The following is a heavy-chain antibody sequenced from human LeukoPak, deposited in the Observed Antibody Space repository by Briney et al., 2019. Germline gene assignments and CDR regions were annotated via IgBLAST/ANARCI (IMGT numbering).Heavy chain of an antibody. V-gene: IGHV4-61*01. CDR2: IYYSGST. Sequence: SETLSLTCTVSGGSISSSSYYWGWIRQPPGKGLEWIGYIYYSGSTNYNPSLKSRVTISVDTSKNQFSLKLSSVTAADTAVYYCAREGSGYYYWGQGTLVTVSS. CDR3: AREGSGYYY. D-gene: IGHD3-22*01. CDR1: GGSISSSSYY. J-gene: IGHJ4*02.